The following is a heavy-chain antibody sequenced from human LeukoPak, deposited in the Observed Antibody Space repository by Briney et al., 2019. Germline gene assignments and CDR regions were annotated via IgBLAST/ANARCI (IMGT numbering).Heavy chain of an antibody. CDR1: GFTFSSYG. CDR3: AKEGYSGHFDY. V-gene: IGHV3-33*06. CDR2: IWYDGSNK. J-gene: IGHJ4*02. D-gene: IGHD5-12*01. Sequence: GGSLRLSCAASGFTFSSYGMHWVRQAPGKGLEWVAVIWYDGSNKYYADSVKGRFTISRDNSKNTLYLQMNSLRAEDTAVYYCAKEGYSGHFDYWGQGTLVTVSS.